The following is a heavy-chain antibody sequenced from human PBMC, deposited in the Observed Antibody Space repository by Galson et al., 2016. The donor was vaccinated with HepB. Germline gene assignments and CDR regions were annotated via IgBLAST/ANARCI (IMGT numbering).Heavy chain of an antibody. J-gene: IGHJ6*02. D-gene: IGHD1-26*01. CDR1: GFNINNYG. Sequence: SLRLSCAVSGFNINNYGIHRVRHTPAKGLEWVAVCWYGGNDKSYADSVKGRFTISRDTSQPILYLQMDSLRPDDTATYYCARDKWSLLSDYYRLDVWGPGTTVIVSS. CDR2: CWYGGNDK. CDR3: ARDKWSLLSDYYRLDV. V-gene: IGHV3-33*01.